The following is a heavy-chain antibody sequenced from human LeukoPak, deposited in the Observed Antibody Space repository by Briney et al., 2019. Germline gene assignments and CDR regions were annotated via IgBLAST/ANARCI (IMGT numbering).Heavy chain of an antibody. J-gene: IGHJ4*02. CDR2: IYWNDDK. CDR1: GFSLSTSGGG. Sequence: KESGPTLVKPTQTLTLTCTFSGFSLSTSGGGVGWIRQPPGKALEWLALIYWNDDKRYSPSLKSRLTITKDTSKNQVVLTMTNMDPVDTATYYCAHRQGITGTDDYWGQGTLVTVSS. CDR3: AHRQGITGTDDY. V-gene: IGHV2-5*01. D-gene: IGHD1-20*01.